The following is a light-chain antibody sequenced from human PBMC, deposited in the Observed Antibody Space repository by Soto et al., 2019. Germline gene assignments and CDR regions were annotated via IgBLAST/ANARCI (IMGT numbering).Light chain of an antibody. CDR1: QSVLYSSNNKNY. J-gene: IGKJ2*01. CDR2: WAS. CDR3: QQYYSTPYT. Sequence: IVMTQSPDSLAVSVGERATINCKSSQSVLYSSNNKNYLAWYQQKPGQPPKLLIYWASTRESGVPDRFSGSGSGTDFTLTISSLQAEDVAVYYCQQYYSTPYTFGQGTKLEIK. V-gene: IGKV4-1*01.